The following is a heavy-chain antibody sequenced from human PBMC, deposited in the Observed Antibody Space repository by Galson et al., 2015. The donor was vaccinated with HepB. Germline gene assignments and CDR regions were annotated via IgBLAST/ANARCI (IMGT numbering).Heavy chain of an antibody. CDR2: IYWNDDK. J-gene: IGHJ4*02. CDR3: AHSPYYYDIENLFDY. Sequence: PALVKPTQTLTLTCTFSGFSLSTSGVGVGWIRQPPGKALEWLALIYWNDDKRYSPSLKSRLTITKDTSKNQVVLTMTNMDPVDTATYYCAHSPYYYDIENLFDYWGQGTLVTVSS. D-gene: IGHD3-22*01. CDR1: GFSLSTSGVG. V-gene: IGHV2-5*01.